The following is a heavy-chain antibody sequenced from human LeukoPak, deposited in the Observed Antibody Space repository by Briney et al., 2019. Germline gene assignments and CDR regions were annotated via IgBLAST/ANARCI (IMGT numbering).Heavy chain of an antibody. CDR2: IDPNSGAT. J-gene: IGHJ5*01. Sequence: ASVKVSCKASGYTFTGFYLHWVRQAPGQGLDWMGRIDPNSGATDYAQKFQGRVTMTRDTSISTAYMELSGLRSDDTAVYYCARDWGSGTYDSWGQGPLITVSS. D-gene: IGHD1-26*01. V-gene: IGHV1-2*06. CDR1: GYTFTGFY. CDR3: ARDWGSGTYDS.